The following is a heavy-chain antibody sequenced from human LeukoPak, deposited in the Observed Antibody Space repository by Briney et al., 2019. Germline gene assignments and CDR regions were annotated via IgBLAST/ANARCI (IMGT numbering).Heavy chain of an antibody. J-gene: IGHJ4*02. V-gene: IGHV4-59*01. CDR1: GGSISSYY. CDR3: ARGALHSSGWPYFDF. Sequence: SETLSLTCTVSGGSISSYYWSWIRQPPGKGLEWIGYIYDSGSTIYIPSLYDSGSTIYNPSLKSRVTISVDTSKNQFSLKLNSVTAADTAVYYCARGALHSSGWPYFDFWGQGTLVTVSP. CDR2: IYDSGSTIYIPSLYDSGST. D-gene: IGHD6-19*01.